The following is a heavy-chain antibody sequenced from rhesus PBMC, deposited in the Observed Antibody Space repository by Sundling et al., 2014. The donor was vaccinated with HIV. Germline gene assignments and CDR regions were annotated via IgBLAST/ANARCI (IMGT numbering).Heavy chain of an antibody. CDR2: VDPEDDEP. CDR1: GYTFTDYH. Sequence: EVQLVQSGAEVKKPGASVKISCKASGYTFTDYHLHWVRQAPGKGLEWVGHVDPEDDEPDYAQNFQDRVTITADTSTATAYMELSSLRSEDTAVYYCAIHKRWGYYALDSWGQGVVVTVSS. D-gene: IGHD3-34*01. V-gene: IGHV1-111*02. CDR3: AIHKRWGYYALDS. J-gene: IGHJ6*01.